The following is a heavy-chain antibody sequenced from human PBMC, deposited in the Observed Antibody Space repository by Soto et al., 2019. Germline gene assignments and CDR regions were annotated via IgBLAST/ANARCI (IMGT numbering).Heavy chain of an antibody. CDR3: ARGVTGGHCCSDY. Sequence: EVQLVETGGGLIQPGGSLRLSCAASGFTVSSTYMNWVRQAPGMGLEWVSVIYSGGSTYYADSVKGRFTISRDNSKNTLYLQMNGLRAEDTAVYYCARGVTGGHCCSDYWGQGTQVIVSS. D-gene: IGHD2-21*02. CDR1: GFTVSSTY. J-gene: IGHJ4*02. V-gene: IGHV3-53*02. CDR2: IYSGGST.